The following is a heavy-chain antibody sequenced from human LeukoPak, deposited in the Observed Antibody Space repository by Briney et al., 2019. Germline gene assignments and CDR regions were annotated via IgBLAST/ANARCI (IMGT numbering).Heavy chain of an antibody. CDR3: ARENEDIVVVPAAHSSLYYYYMDV. V-gene: IGHV3-48*03. CDR2: ISSSGSTI. J-gene: IGHJ6*03. D-gene: IGHD2-2*01. CDR1: GFTFSSYE. Sequence: HPGGSLRLSCAASGFTFSSYEMNWVRQAPGKGLEWVSYISSSGSTIYYADSVKGRFTISRDNAKNSLYLQMNSLRAEDTAVYYCARENEDIVVVPAAHSSLYYYYMDVWGKGTTVTISS.